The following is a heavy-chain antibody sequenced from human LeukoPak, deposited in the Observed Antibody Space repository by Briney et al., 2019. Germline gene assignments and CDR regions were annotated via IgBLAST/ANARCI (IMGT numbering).Heavy chain of an antibody. CDR3: ARDHKGGDGADAFDI. J-gene: IGHJ3*02. CDR1: GASIKNYY. V-gene: IGHV3-20*04. Sequence: ETLSLTCTVSGASIKNYYWSWVRQAPGKGLEWVSGIDRNGDSTGYADSVEGRFTISRDNAKNSLYLQMDSLRAEDTALYYCARDHKGGDGADAFDIWGHGTMVTVSS. CDR2: IDRNGDST. D-gene: IGHD5-24*01.